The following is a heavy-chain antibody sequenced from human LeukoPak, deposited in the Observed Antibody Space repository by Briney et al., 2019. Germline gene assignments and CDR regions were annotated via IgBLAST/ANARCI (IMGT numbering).Heavy chain of an antibody. Sequence: ASVKVSCKVSGYTFTDYYMHWVQQAPGKGLEWMGLVDPEDGETIYAEKFQGRVTITADTSTDTAYMELSSLRSEDTAVYYCARWDYYGSSGYCYWGQGTLVTVSS. J-gene: IGHJ4*02. CDR1: GYTFTDYY. CDR2: VDPEDGET. D-gene: IGHD3-22*01. V-gene: IGHV1-69-2*01. CDR3: ARWDYYGSSGYCY.